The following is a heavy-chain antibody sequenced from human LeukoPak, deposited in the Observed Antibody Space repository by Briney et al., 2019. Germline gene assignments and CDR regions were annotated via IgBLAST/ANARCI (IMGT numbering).Heavy chain of an antibody. D-gene: IGHD4-17*01. CDR3: ARSSTGNWFDP. CDR1: GGTFSSYA. Sequence: SVKVSCKASGGTFSSYAISWVRQAPGQGLEWMGRIIPILGIANYAQKFQGRVTITADKSTSTAYMELSSLRSEDTAVYYCARSSTGNWFDPWGQGTLVTVSS. CDR2: IIPILGIA. V-gene: IGHV1-69*04. J-gene: IGHJ5*02.